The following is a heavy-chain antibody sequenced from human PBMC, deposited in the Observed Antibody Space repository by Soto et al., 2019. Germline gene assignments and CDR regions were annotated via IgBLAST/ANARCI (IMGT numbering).Heavy chain of an antibody. Sequence: VPVACKASLYTFPSYYMHWVRQAPVQVLEWMGIINPSGGSTSYAQKFQGRVTMTRDTSTSTVYMELSSLRSEDTAVYYCARGEPSYYYDSSGYYYWGQGTLVTVSS. CDR2: INPSGGST. D-gene: IGHD3-22*01. CDR3: ARGEPSYYYDSSGYYY. J-gene: IGHJ4*02. V-gene: IGHV1-46*01. CDR1: LYTFPSYY.